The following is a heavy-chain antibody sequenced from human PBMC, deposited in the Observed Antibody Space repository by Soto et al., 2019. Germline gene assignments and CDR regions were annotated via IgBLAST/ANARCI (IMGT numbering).Heavy chain of an antibody. CDR1: GGSISSNY. CDR2: IYYSGST. J-gene: IGHJ4*02. D-gene: IGHD6-6*01. CDR3: ARRSAARPDLFDY. Sequence: PSETLSLTCTVSGGSISSNYWSWIRQPPGKGLEWIGSIYYSGSTYYNPSLKSRVTISVDTSKNQFSLKLSSVTAADTAVYYCARRSAARPDLFDYWGQGTLVTVSS. V-gene: IGHV4-39*01.